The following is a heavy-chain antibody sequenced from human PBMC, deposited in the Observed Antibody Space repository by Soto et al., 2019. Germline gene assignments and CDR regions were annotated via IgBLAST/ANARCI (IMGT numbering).Heavy chain of an antibody. J-gene: IGHJ6*04. Sequence: QVQLQESGPGLVKPSQTLSLTCTVSGGSISSGGYYWSWIRQHPGKGLEWIGDIYYSGSTYYNPSLKRLVTISVDTSNIQFSLKLSSVTAADTAVYYCASYSPLGDYYVSDTHQNSPNGMDVWGKGTTVTVSS. CDR2: IYYSGST. V-gene: IGHV4-31*01. CDR3: ASYSPLGDYYVSDTHQNSPNGMDV. CDR1: GGSISSGGYY. D-gene: IGHD3-10*01.